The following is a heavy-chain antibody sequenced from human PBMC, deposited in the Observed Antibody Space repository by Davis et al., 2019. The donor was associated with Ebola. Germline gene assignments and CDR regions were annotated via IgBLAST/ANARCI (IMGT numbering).Heavy chain of an antibody. Sequence: PSETLSLTCTVSGASMTSYYWSWIRQPPGKRLEWFGSIYYTGSAYYNSSLNSRVTISVDTSKNQFSLKLSSVTAADTAMYYCAERGGSVWGQGTLVTVSS. D-gene: IGHD3-16*01. CDR2: IYYTGSA. CDR1: GASMTSYY. V-gene: IGHV4-59*01. CDR3: AERGGSV. J-gene: IGHJ4*02.